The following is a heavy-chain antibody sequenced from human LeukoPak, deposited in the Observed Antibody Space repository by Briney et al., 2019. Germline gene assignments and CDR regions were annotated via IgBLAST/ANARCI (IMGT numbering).Heavy chain of an antibody. V-gene: IGHV3-23*01. CDR3: ARGAATGPTLGFDY. CDR2: ISGGGDST. Sequence: SGGSLRLSCAASGFTLNNAWMNWVRQAPGKGLEWVSAISGGGDSTYYADSVKGRFTISRDISKNTLYLQMTSLRAEDTAVYYCARGAATGPTLGFDYWGQGTLVTVSS. J-gene: IGHJ4*02. D-gene: IGHD6-13*01. CDR1: GFTLNNAW.